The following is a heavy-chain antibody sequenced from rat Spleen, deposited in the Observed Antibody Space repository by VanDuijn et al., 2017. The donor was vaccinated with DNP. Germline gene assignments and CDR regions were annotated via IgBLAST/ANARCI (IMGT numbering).Heavy chain of an antibody. V-gene: IGHV2-32*01. CDR1: GFSLTSYS. Sequence: QVQLKESGPGLVQPSQTLSLTCTVSGFSLTSYSVHWVRQPPGKGLEWMGVMWSDGDTSYNSALKSRLSIIRDTSKSQVFLKMNSLQTEDTATYYCARSQLEIDYWGQGVMVTVSS. CDR2: MWSDGDT. J-gene: IGHJ2*01. CDR3: ARSQLEIDY. D-gene: IGHD1-2*01.